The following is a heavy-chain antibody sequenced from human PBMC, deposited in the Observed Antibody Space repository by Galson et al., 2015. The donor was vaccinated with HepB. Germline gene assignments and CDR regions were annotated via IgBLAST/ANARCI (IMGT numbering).Heavy chain of an antibody. V-gene: IGHV3-30*02. Sequence: SLRLSCAASGFTFRNFGMHWVRQAPGKGLEWVAFIQYDGGDKYYADSLKGRFTISRDNSKNTLYLQMSSLRAEDTATYYCAKVTGNSDSGGYYGLYRYFDYWGQGTLVTVAS. J-gene: IGHJ4*02. CDR3: AKVTGNSDSGGYYGLYRYFDY. CDR2: IQYDGGDK. D-gene: IGHD3-22*01. CDR1: GFTFRNFG.